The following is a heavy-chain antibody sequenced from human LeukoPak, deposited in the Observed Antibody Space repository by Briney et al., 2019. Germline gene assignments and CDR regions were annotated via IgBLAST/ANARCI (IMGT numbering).Heavy chain of an antibody. CDR3: ARDMDSNPEPLFDY. CDR2: IYYSGST. J-gene: IGHJ4*02. Sequence: SETLSLTCAVSGGSISSGGYSWSWIRQPPGKGLEWIGYIYYSGSTYYNPSLKSRVTISVDTSKNQFSLKLSSVTAADTAVYYCARDMDSNPEPLFDYWGQGTLVTVSS. CDR1: GGSISSGGYS. D-gene: IGHD4-11*01. V-gene: IGHV4-30-4*07.